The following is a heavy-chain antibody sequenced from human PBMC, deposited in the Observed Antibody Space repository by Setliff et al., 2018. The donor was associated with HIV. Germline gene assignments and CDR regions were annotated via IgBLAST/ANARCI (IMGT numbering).Heavy chain of an antibody. Sequence: PGGSLRLSCVGSGFTFSTYWMHWVRQAPGKGLEWVSRIVSDGSTTIYADSVKGRFTISRDNSKNTLYLQMNSLRVEDTAVYYCTKTMYSSRWSGFDYWGQGTPVTVSS. J-gene: IGHJ4*02. CDR3: TKTMYSSRWSGFDY. CDR1: GFTFSTYW. CDR2: IVSDGSTT. V-gene: IGHV3-74*01. D-gene: IGHD6-13*01.